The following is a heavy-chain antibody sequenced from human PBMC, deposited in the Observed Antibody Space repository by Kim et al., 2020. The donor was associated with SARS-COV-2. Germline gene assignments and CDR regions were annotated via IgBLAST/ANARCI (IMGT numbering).Heavy chain of an antibody. V-gene: IGHV4-34*01. CDR2: INHSGST. D-gene: IGHD2-15*01. CDR3: ARGLGYCSGGSCYPPRLFDY. J-gene: IGHJ4*02. CDR1: GGSFSGYY. Sequence: SETLSLTCAVYGGSFSGYYWSWIRQPPGKGLEWIGEINHSGSTNYNPSLKSRVTISVDTSKNQFSLKLSSVTAADTAVYYCARGLGYCSGGSCYPPRLFDYWGQGTLVTVSS.